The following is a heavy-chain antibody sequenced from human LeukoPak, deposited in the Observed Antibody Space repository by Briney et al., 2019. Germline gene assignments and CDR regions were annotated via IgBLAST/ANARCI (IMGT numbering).Heavy chain of an antibody. J-gene: IGHJ4*02. Sequence: GGSLRLSCAASGFTSSNYWMHWVRQAPGKGLVWVSRINSDGINTSYADSVKGRFTISRDNSKNTLYLQVNSLRAEDTAVYYCAKHYGSGSYLATSIDYWGQGTLVTVSS. V-gene: IGHV3-74*01. CDR1: GFTSSNYW. CDR2: INSDGINT. CDR3: AKHYGSGSYLATSIDY. D-gene: IGHD3-10*01.